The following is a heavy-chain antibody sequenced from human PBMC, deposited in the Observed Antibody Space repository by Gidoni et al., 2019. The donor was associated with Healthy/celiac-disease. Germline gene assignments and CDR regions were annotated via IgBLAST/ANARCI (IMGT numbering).Heavy chain of an antibody. CDR2: IIPSFGTA. J-gene: IGHJ6*03. CDR3: ARGGGYCSGGSCYGDYYYYYMDV. V-gene: IGHV1-69*01. D-gene: IGHD2-15*01. CDR1: GGTFSSYA. Sequence: QVQLVQSGAEVKKPGSSVKVSCKASGGTFSSYAISWVRQAPGQGLAWMGGIIPSFGTANYAQKFQGRVTITADESTSTAYMELSSLRSEDTAVYYCARGGGYCSGGSCYGDYYYYYMDVWGKGTTVTVSS.